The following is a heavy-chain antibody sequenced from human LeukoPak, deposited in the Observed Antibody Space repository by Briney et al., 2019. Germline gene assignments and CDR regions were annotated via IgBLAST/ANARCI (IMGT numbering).Heavy chain of an antibody. J-gene: IGHJ3*01. CDR2: INPNSGGT. CDR3: ARDHPYSSGWYGRVEALDL. V-gene: IGHV1-2*02. Sequence: ASVKVSCKASGYTFTGYYMHWVRQAPGQGLEWMGWINPNSGGTNYAQKFQGRATMTRDTSISTAYMDLSRLRSDDTAVYYCARDHPYSSGWYGRVEALDLWGQGTTVTVSS. CDR1: GYTFTGYY. D-gene: IGHD6-19*01.